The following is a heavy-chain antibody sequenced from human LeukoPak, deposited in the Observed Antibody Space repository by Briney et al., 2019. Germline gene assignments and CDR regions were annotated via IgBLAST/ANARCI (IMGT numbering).Heavy chain of an antibody. CDR2: IYYSGST. D-gene: IGHD3-10*01. CDR3: ARGGGAYGSGSYYPNWFDP. CDR1: GGSISSYY. J-gene: IGHJ5*02. Sequence: SETLSLTCTVSGGSISSYYWSWIRQPPGKGLEWIGYIYYSGSTNYNPSLKSRVTISVDTSKNQFSLKLSSVTAADTAVHYGARGGGAYGSGSYYPNWFDPWGQGTLVTVSS. V-gene: IGHV4-59*01.